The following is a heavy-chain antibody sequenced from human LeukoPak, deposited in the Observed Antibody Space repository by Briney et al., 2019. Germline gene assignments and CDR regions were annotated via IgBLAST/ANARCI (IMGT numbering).Heavy chain of an antibody. CDR2: ISSSSSYI. V-gene: IGHV3-21*01. Sequence: GGSLRLSCAASGFTFSSYSMNWVRQAPGKGLEWVSSISSSSSYIYYADSVKGRFTISRDNAKNSLYLQMNSLRAEDTAVYYCARRRVYGSGSYYNGGLFDYWGQGTWSPSPQ. CDR1: GFTFSSYS. CDR3: ARRRVYGSGSYYNGGLFDY. D-gene: IGHD3-10*01. J-gene: IGHJ4*02.